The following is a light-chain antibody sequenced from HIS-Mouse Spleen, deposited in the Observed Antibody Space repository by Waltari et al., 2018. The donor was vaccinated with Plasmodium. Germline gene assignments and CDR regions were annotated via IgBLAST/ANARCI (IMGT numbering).Light chain of an antibody. CDR3: SSYAGSNNLV. CDR2: EVS. CDR1: SSDVGGYNY. Sequence: QSALTQPPSASGSPGQSVTISCTGTSSDVGGYNYVSWYQQHPGKAPKPMFYEVSKRPSGVPDRFSGSKSCNPASLTVSGLQAEDEADYYCSSYAGSNNLVFGGGTKLTVL. J-gene: IGLJ2*01. V-gene: IGLV2-8*01.